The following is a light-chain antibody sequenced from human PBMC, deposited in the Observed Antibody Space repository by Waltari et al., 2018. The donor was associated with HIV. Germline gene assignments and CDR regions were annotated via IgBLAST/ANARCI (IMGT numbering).Light chain of an antibody. CDR3: ASYLNFGSLV. CDR2: HVD. Sequence: QSALTQPASVSGSPGQSVPISCTGTTTLIGRSNYVSWYQHLPGEAPKLIIFHVDSRPTGISSRFSGSKSGNTASLTISGLQAEDEADFYCASYLNFGSLVFGGGTKLTVL. J-gene: IGLJ3*02. V-gene: IGLV2-14*03. CDR1: TTLIGRSNY.